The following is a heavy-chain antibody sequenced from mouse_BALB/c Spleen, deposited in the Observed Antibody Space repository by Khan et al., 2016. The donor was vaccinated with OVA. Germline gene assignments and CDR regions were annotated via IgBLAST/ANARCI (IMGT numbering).Heavy chain of an antibody. D-gene: IGHD1-2*01. Sequence: VQLQQSGAELVKPGASVKLSCTASGFNIKDTYMHWVKQRPEQGLEWIGRIDPATGNIKYDPKFQGKATITADTSSNTAFLHLSSLTSKDTAVYYCARTEIHYYGAYTRDYWGQGTSVTVSS. CDR2: IDPATGNI. J-gene: IGHJ4*01. V-gene: IGHV14-3*02. CDR1: GFNIKDTY. CDR3: ARTEIHYYGAYTRDY.